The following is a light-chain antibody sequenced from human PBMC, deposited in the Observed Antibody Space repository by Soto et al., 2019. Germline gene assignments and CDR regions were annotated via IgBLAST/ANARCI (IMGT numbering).Light chain of an antibody. CDR3: QQYGRTPLT. J-gene: IGKJ4*01. Sequence: EIVLTQSPGTLSSSPGERATLSCRASQSVSNNYLAWYQQKPGHPPRFLIYDVSTRAAVIPDRFSGSGSGKDFTLTISRLEPEVFAVYCCQQYGRTPLTFGGGTKVEIE. V-gene: IGKV3-20*01. CDR1: QSVSNNY. CDR2: DVS.